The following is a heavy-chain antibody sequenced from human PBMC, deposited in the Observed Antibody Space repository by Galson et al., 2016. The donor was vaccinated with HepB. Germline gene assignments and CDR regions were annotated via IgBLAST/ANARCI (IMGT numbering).Heavy chain of an antibody. CDR1: GFIFSGYF. J-gene: IGHJ6*02. Sequence: ALRLPCAASGFIFSGYFMNWVGRGRGPAVEWVGRVAKSRDRYSTQYGPSVRGRFTIAREDSKNSLYLQMNSLKTEDTAMYCCVRDNDGLDSWGQGTTVTVSS. V-gene: IGHV3-72*01. CDR3: VRDNDGLDS. CDR2: VAKSRDRYST.